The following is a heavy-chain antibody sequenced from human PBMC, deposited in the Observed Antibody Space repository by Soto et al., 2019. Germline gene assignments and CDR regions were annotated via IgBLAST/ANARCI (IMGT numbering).Heavy chain of an antibody. CDR1: GGSISSSSYY. D-gene: IGHD5-12*01. CDR2: IYYSGST. J-gene: IGHJ4*02. Sequence: SETLSLTCTVSGGSISSSSYYWGWIRQPPGKGLEWIGSIYYSGSTYYNPSLKSRVTISVDTSKNQFSLKLSSVTAADTAVHYCARPVGWLPYWGRGTLVTVSS. CDR3: ARPVGWLPY. V-gene: IGHV4-39*01.